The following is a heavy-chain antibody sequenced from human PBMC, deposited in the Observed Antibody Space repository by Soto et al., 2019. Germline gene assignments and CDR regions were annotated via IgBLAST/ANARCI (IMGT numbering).Heavy chain of an antibody. D-gene: IGHD5-18*01. CDR1: GFTFSSYA. V-gene: IGHV3-64D*08. CDR2: ISSNGGST. CDR3: VKVRVDTAMVPRVNNYYYYGMDV. Sequence: GGSLRLSCSASGFTFSSYAMHWVRQAPGKGLEYVSAISSNGGSTYYADSVKGRFTISRDNSKNTLYLQMSSLRAEDTAVYYCVKVRVDTAMVPRVNNYYYYGMDVWGQGTTVTVSS. J-gene: IGHJ6*02.